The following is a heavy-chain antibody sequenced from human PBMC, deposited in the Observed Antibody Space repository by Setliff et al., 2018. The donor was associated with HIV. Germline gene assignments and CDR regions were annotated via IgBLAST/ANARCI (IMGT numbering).Heavy chain of an antibody. CDR1: GLTSSTNW. Sequence: GGSLRLSCAASGLTSSTNWMHWARQAQGKGLEWVAVISYDGSNKFYADSVKGRFTISRDNSKNTLYLQMTSLRAEDTAVYYCAREEYTQYYFDYWGQGTLVTVSS. CDR2: ISYDGSNK. CDR3: AREEYTQYYFDY. V-gene: IGHV3-30*03. J-gene: IGHJ4*02. D-gene: IGHD6-6*01.